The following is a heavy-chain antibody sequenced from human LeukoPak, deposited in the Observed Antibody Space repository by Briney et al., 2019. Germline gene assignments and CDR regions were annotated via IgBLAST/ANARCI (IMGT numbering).Heavy chain of an antibody. V-gene: IGHV3-48*01. Sequence: GGSLRLSCAASGFTFSIYGMSWVRQAPGKGLEWVAYISSSSSNTYYADSVKGRFTISRDNAKNSLYLQMNSLRAEDTGLYYCARVNRMVPGYCSGGTCPGDYWGQGTLVTVSS. D-gene: IGHD2-15*01. CDR1: GFTFSIYG. CDR3: ARVNRMVPGYCSGGTCPGDY. CDR2: ISSSSSNT. J-gene: IGHJ4*02.